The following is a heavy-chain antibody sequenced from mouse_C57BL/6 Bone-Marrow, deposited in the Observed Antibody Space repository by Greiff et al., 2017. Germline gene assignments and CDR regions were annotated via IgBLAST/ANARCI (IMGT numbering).Heavy chain of an antibody. J-gene: IGHJ4*01. CDR3: ARRGIYSTGSIPCYAMDD. CDR1: GYTFTSYW. V-gene: IGHV1-64*01. Sequence: QVQLQQPGAELVKPGASVKLSCKASGYTFTSYWMPWVKQRPGQGLEWLGMIHPNSGSPNYNEKFKSQATLTVDKSSSTAYMQLSSLTSEDSAVYYCARRGIYSTGSIPCYAMDDWGQGTSVTVSS. CDR2: IHPNSGSP. D-gene: IGHD1-1*01.